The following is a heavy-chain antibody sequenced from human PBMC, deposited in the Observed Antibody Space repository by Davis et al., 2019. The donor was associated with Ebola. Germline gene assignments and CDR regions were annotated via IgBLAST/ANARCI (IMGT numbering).Heavy chain of an antibody. CDR2: ISWNSGST. Sequence: SLKISCAASGFTFDDYAMHWVRQAPGKGLEWVSGISWNSGSTSYADSVKGRFTISRDNAKNTLYLQMNSLRAEDTAVYYCARGAGLTIFGVSHWFDPWGQGTLVTVSS. D-gene: IGHD3-3*01. CDR1: GFTFDDYA. J-gene: IGHJ5*02. V-gene: IGHV3-9*01. CDR3: ARGAGLTIFGVSHWFDP.